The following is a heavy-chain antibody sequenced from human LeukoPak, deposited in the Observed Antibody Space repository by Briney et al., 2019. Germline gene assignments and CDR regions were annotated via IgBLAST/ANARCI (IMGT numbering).Heavy chain of an antibody. CDR1: GFTFSGYA. J-gene: IGHJ6*03. V-gene: IGHV3-23*01. CDR2: ISVSGVST. CDR3: AKDRCSNGIGCYYYYMDV. D-gene: IGHD2-8*01. Sequence: GGSLRLSCAASGFTFSGYAMSWVRQAPGKGLEWVSGISVSGVSTNYADSVKGRFTISRDSSKNILYLQMNSLRAEDTAVYYCAKDRCSNGIGCYYYYMDVWGKGTTVTISS.